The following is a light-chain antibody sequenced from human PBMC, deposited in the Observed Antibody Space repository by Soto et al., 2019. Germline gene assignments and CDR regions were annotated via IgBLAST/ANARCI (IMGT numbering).Light chain of an antibody. CDR1: NSDVGAYNY. CDR2: DVY. CDR3: SSYTRSRTRV. V-gene: IGLV2-14*03. Sequence: QSALTQPASVSGSPGQSLTISCTGTNSDVGAYNYVSWYQQHPGKAPKLLIYDVYNRPSSISNRFSGSKSGNTASLTISGLQAGDEADYYCSSYTRSRTRVFGTGTKLTVL. J-gene: IGLJ1*01.